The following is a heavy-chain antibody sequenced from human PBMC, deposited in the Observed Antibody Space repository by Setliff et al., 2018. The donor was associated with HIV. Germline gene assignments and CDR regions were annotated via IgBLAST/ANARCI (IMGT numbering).Heavy chain of an antibody. J-gene: IGHJ6*03. V-gene: IGHV4-34*01. CDR2: INHSGST. Sequence: SETLSLTCAVYGGSFSGSYWSWIRQPPGKDLEWIGEINHSGSTNYNPSLKSRVTISVDTSKRQFSLKLSSVTAADTAVFYCARYYYDRSGSSAPYYFMDVWGKGTTVTVSS. D-gene: IGHD3-22*01. CDR1: GGSFSGSY. CDR3: ARYYYDRSGSSAPYYFMDV.